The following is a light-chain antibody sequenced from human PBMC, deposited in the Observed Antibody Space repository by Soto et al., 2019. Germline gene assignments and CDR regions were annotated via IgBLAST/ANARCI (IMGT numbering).Light chain of an antibody. CDR3: ASWDASLNGWV. CDR2: RSN. CDR1: SSNIGSDT. Sequence: QSVLTQPPSASGTPGQRVTICCYGSSSNIGSDTVNWYQQLPGTAPKLLIHRSNQRPSGVPGRFSGSKSGTSASLAISGLQSEDEADYYCASWDASLNGWVFGGGTKLTVL. V-gene: IGLV1-44*01. J-gene: IGLJ3*02.